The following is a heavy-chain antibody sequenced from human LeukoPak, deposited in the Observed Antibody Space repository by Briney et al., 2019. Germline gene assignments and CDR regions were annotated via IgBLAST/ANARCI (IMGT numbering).Heavy chain of an antibody. J-gene: IGHJ4*02. CDR2: IYYSGST. CDR1: GGSFSGGGYY. CDR3: ARVHGVGATTGYFDY. V-gene: IGHV4-31*03. Sequence: SQTLSLTCTVSGGSFSGGGYYWGWFGQHPGRGRGGFGYIYYSGSTYYNPSLKSRVTISVDTSKNQFSLKLSSVTAADTAVYYCARVHGVGATTGYFDYWGQGTLVTVSS. D-gene: IGHD1-26*01.